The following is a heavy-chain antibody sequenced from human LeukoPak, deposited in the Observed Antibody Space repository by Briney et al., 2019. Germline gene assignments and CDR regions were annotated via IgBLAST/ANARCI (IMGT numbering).Heavy chain of an antibody. J-gene: IGHJ6*04. CDR1: GFTFSSYE. D-gene: IGHD3-10*01. CDR2: ISSSGSTI. Sequence: QAGGSLRLSCAASGFTFSSYEMNWVRQAPGKGLEWVSYISSSGSTIYYADSVKGRFTISRDNAKNSLYLQMNSLRAEDTAVYYCARGTASTFYGSGSYLYGMDVWGKGTTVTVSS. CDR3: ARGTASTFYGSGSYLYGMDV. V-gene: IGHV3-48*03.